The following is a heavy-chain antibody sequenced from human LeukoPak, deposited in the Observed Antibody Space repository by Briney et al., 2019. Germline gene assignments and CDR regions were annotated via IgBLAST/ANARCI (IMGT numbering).Heavy chain of an antibody. V-gene: IGHV6-1*01. CDR3: ARAGGDSWYFDY. CDR2: TYYRSKWYN. D-gene: IGHD2-21*02. Sequence: SQTLSLTCVISGDSVSSNSAAWIWLRQSPSRGLEWLGRTYYRSKWYNDYAVSVKSRMTINADTSKNQFSLQLNSVTPEDTAVYYCARAGGDSWYFDYWGQGTLVTVSS. J-gene: IGHJ4*02. CDR1: GDSVSSNSAA.